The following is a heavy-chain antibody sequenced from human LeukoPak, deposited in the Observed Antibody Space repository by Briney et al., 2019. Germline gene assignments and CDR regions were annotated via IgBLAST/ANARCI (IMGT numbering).Heavy chain of an antibody. CDR3: VRQGTVGEFDY. V-gene: IGHV3-74*01. Sequence: GGSLRLSCAASGFTFSSYAMYWVRQAPGKGLVWVSRIKSDGSMTNHADSVKGRFTISRDNAKNTLYVQMNSLRAEDTAVYYCVRQGTVGEFDYWGQGTLVTVSS. CDR2: IKSDGSMT. J-gene: IGHJ4*02. D-gene: IGHD1-26*01. CDR1: GFTFSSYA.